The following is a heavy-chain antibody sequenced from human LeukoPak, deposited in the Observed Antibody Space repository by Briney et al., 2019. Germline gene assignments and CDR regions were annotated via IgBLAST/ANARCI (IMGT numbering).Heavy chain of an antibody. V-gene: IGHV5-51*01. CDR3: ARTGSFIPFDN. CDR1: GYIFGSYW. J-gene: IGHJ4*02. CDR2: IYPGDSDT. D-gene: IGHD3-10*01. Sequence: GESLKISCKGSGYIFGSYWIAWVRQMPGKGLEWMGSIYPGDSDTRYSPSFQGQVSISVDKSIRTAYMQWSSLKASDTAMYYCARTGSFIPFDNWGQGSLVTVSS.